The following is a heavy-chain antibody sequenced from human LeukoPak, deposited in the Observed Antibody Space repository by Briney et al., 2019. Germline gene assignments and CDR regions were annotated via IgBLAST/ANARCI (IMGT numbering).Heavy chain of an antibody. CDR2: INPNSGGT. J-gene: IGHJ4*02. CDR3: ARDGDGHIYGAIDY. V-gene: IGHV1-2*02. CDR1: GYTFTGYY. Sequence: ASVKVSCKASGYTFTGYYMHWVRQAPGQGLEWMGWINPNSGGTNYAQKFQGRVTMTRDTSISTAYMELSRLRSDDTAAYYCARDGDGHIYGAIDYWGQGTLVTVSS. D-gene: IGHD5-18*01.